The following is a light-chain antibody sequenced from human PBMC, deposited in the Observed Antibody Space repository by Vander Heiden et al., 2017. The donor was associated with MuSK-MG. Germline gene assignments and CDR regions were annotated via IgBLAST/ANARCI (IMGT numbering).Light chain of an antibody. CDR1: SGHSSHI. CDR2: LEGSGSY. V-gene: IGLV4-60*03. J-gene: IGLJ3*02. Sequence: QPVLTQSSSASASLGSSVKLTCTLSSGHSSHIIAWHQQQPGKAPRYLMKLEGSGSYNKGSGVPDRFSGSSSGTARYLTISNLQAEDEADYFCETWDSDTPVFGGGTKLTVL. CDR3: ETWDSDTPV.